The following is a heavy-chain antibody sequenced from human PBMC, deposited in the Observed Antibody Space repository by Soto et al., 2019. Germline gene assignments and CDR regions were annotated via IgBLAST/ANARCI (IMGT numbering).Heavy chain of an antibody. Sequence: ASVKVSCKASGYTFFNYGISWVRQAPGQGLEWMGWISGYNGNTNYAQKFQARVTMTTDTSTTTAYMELRSLRSDDAAFYYCARKSSSSYWFDPWGQGTLVTVYS. CDR2: ISGYNGNT. V-gene: IGHV1-18*01. D-gene: IGHD2-2*01. CDR3: ARKSSSSYWFDP. CDR1: GYTFFNYG. J-gene: IGHJ5*02.